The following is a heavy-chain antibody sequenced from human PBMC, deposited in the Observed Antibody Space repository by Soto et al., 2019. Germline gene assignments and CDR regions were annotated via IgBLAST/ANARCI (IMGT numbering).Heavy chain of an antibody. V-gene: IGHV3-21*06. J-gene: IGHJ5*02. CDR3: ASARITTWSGTTRGGFGP. CDR2: ISSNSNYK. Sequence: DVQLVDSGGGLVKPWGSLRLSCAASGFTLKNYSMTWVRQAPGKGLEWVPSISSNSNYKYYADSLKARFTISRDNAKNALYLQMSSLTAEDTAVYYCASARITTWSGTTRGGFGPWGRGTLLTVPS. D-gene: IGHD1-1*01. CDR1: GFTLKNYS.